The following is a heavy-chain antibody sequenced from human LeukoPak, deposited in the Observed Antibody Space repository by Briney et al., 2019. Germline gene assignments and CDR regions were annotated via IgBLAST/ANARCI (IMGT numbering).Heavy chain of an antibody. CDR1: GGSISSSSYY. CDR2: IYYSGST. Sequence: PSEALSLTCTVSGGSISSSSYYWGWIRQPPGKGLEWTGSIYYSGSTYYNPSLKSRVTISVDTSKNQFSLKLSSVTAADTAVYYCALDSGWSAFDIWGQGTMVTVSS. CDR3: ALDSGWSAFDI. V-gene: IGHV4-39*01. J-gene: IGHJ3*02. D-gene: IGHD6-19*01.